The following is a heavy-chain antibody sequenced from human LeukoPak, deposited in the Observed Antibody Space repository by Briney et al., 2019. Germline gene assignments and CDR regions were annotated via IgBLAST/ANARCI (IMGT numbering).Heavy chain of an antibody. Sequence: SVKVSCKASGFTFTSSAVQWVRQARGQRLEWIGLIVVGSGNKNYAQKFQERVTITREMSTSPAYMELSSLRSEDTAVYYCAAVGVATDYFDYWGQGTLVTVSS. V-gene: IGHV1-58*01. CDR3: AAVGVATDYFDY. CDR2: IVVGSGNK. CDR1: GFTFTSSA. D-gene: IGHD5-12*01. J-gene: IGHJ4*02.